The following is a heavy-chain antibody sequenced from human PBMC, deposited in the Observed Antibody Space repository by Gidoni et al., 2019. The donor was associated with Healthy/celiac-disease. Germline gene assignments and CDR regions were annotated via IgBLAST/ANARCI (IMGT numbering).Heavy chain of an antibody. CDR1: GGTCSSYA. CDR3: AKSYLSGGAFDI. D-gene: IGHD7-27*01. Sequence: QVQLVQSGAEVTKPGSSVKVSCKASGGTCSSYAISWVRQAPGQGLEWMGRIIPILGIANYAQKFQGRVTITADKSTSTAYMELSSLRSEDTAVYYCAKSYLSGGAFDIWGQGTMVTVSS. V-gene: IGHV1-69*04. CDR2: IIPILGIA. J-gene: IGHJ3*02.